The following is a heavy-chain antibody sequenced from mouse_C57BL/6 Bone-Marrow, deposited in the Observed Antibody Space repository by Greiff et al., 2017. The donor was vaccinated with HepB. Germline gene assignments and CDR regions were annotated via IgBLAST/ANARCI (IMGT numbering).Heavy chain of an antibody. J-gene: IGHJ4*01. CDR2: IWSGGST. V-gene: IGHV2-2*01. CDR3: ARKGRTGYYYAMDY. CDR1: GFSLTSYG. D-gene: IGHD4-1*01. Sequence: VQVVESGPGLVQPSQSLSITCTVSGFSLTSYGVHWVRQSPGKGLEWLGVIWSGGSTDYNAAFISRLSISKDKSKSQVFFKMNSLQADDTAIYYCARKGRTGYYYAMDYWGQGTSVTVSS.